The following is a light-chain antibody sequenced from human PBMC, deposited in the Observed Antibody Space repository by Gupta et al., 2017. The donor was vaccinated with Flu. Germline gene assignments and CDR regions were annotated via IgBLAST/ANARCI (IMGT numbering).Light chain of an antibody. CDR2: DAS. CDR1: QSVSGN. J-gene: IGKJ4*01. V-gene: IGKV3-15*01. CDR3: QQYSEWPS. Sequence: SPGTLSGSPGERATLSCRASQSVSGNLAWYQQRPGQAPRLLMYDASTRATGIPARFSGSGSGTEFTLTISSLQSEDFAVYYCQQYSEWPSFGGGTTVEIK.